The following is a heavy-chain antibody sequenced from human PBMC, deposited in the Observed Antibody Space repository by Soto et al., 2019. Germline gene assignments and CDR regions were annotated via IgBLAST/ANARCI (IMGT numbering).Heavy chain of an antibody. D-gene: IGHD3-22*01. CDR1: GGTFSSYA. CDR2: IIPIFGTA. Sequence: ASVKVSCKASGGTFSSYAISWVRQAPGQGLEWMGGIIPIFGTANYAQKFQGRVTITADESTSTAYMELSSLRSEDTAVYYCARDPAGYYYDSSGYFDYWGQGTLVTVSS. V-gene: IGHV1-69*13. CDR3: ARDPAGYYYDSSGYFDY. J-gene: IGHJ4*02.